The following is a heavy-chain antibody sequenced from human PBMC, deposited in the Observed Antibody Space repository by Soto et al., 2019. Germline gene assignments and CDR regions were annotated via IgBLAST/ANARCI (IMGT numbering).Heavy chain of an antibody. CDR3: ARQSGYCSSDSCRTGLDP. V-gene: IGHV1-3*01. CDR1: GYSFIRYA. J-gene: IGHJ5*02. CDR2: INGGNGNT. Sequence: ASVKVSCKASGYSFIRYAMHWVRQAPGERPEWMGWINGGNGNTKYSQKFQGRVKMTRDTSTTTVYMELTSLTHEDTAVYYCARQSGYCSSDSCRTGLDPWGQGTLVTVS. D-gene: IGHD2-2*01.